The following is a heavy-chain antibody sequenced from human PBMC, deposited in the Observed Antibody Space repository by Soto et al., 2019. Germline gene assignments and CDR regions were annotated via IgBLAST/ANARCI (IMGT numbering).Heavy chain of an antibody. CDR2: IASHDGST. CDR1: CYTFTSYG. V-gene: IGHV1-18*04. Sequence: GASVHVSCKASCYTFTSYGLNWVRRAPGQGLEWMGRIASHDGSTVSAQSFQGRLTLTRDTFTNTAYLELGALTSDDTGLYFCWRNDGDDSTNFWGQGTLVTVSS. D-gene: IGHD3-22*01. CDR3: WRNDGDDSTNF. J-gene: IGHJ4*02.